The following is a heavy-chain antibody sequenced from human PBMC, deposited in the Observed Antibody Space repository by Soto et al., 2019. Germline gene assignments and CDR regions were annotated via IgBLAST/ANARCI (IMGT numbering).Heavy chain of an antibody. CDR2: IYYSGST. V-gene: IGHV4-59*08. J-gene: IGHJ3*02. CDR1: GGTISSWY. Sequence: SETLSLTCTVSGGTISSWYWSWIRQPPGKGLEWIGYIYYSGSTNCNPSLKSRVTKSVDTSKNQFSLKLSFVTAADTAVYFCARLMDTAIDIWGPGTMVTVSS. D-gene: IGHD5-18*01. CDR3: ARLMDTAIDI.